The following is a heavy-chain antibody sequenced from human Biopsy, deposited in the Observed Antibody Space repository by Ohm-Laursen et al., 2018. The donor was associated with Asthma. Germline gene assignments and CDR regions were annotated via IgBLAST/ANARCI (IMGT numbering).Heavy chain of an antibody. Sequence: SQTLSLTCAVSGGSISSGGFSWTWIRQPPGKGLEWIGYMFHRGTTHYNPSLTSRVTISLDRSKNQFSLKLTSVTAADTAVYYCARITSANYYGMDVWGQGTTVTVSS. V-gene: IGHV4-30-2*01. CDR2: MFHRGTT. D-gene: IGHD1-20*01. J-gene: IGHJ6*02. CDR3: ARITSANYYGMDV. CDR1: GGSISSGGFS.